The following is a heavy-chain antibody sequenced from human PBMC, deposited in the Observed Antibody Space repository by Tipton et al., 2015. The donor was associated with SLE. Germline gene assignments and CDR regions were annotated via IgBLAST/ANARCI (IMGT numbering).Heavy chain of an antibody. J-gene: IGHJ3*02. D-gene: IGHD1-14*01. CDR3: ASPTRNPSGAFDI. V-gene: IGHV4-34*01. CDR2: INHSGST. Sequence: TLSLTCAVYGGSFSGYYWSWIRQPPGKGLEWIGEINHSGSTNYNPSLKSRVTISVDTSKNQFSLKLNSVTAADTAVYYCASPTRNPSGAFDIWGQGTMVTVSS. CDR1: GGSFSGYY.